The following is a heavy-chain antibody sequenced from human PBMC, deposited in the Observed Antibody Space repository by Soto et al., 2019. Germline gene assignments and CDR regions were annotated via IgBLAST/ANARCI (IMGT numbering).Heavy chain of an antibody. D-gene: IGHD1-1*01. J-gene: IGHJ4*02. CDR1: GGTFRRDA. CDR2: ILPMFSTG. Sequence: QVQLVQSGAEVKKPGSSVKVSCKAAGGTFRRDAFSWVRQAPGQGLEGMGGILPMFSTGNYAQRFQDRVTITADESTSTVYMELSSLRTEDTAMYYCARDYTTWGQGTLVTVSS. CDR3: ARDYTT. V-gene: IGHV1-69*01.